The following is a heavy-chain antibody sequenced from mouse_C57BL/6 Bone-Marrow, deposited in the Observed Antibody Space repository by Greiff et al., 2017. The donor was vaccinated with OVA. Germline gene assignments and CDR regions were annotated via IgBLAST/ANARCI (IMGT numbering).Heavy chain of an antibody. D-gene: IGHD2-3*01. Sequence: VQLQQSGPELVKPGASVKISCKASGYTFTDYYMNWVKQSHGKSLEWIGDINPNNGGTSYNQKFKGKATLTVDKSSSTAYMELRSLTSEDSAVYYCARRGYYIYWGQGTTLTVSS. CDR1: GYTFTDYY. CDR2: INPNNGGT. J-gene: IGHJ2*01. CDR3: ARRGYYIY. V-gene: IGHV1-26*01.